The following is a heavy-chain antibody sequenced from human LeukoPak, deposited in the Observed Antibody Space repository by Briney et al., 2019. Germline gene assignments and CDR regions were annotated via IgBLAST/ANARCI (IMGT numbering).Heavy chain of an antibody. V-gene: IGHV5-51*01. CDR1: GYSFTSYW. CDR2: IYPGDSDT. J-gene: IGHJ4*02. D-gene: IGHD6-13*01. CDR3: ARRVAAAGKIFDY. Sequence: GESLKISCKGSGYSFTSYWIGWVRQMPGKGLEWMGIIYPGDSDTRYSPSFQGQVTISADKSISTAYLRWSSLKASDTAMYYCARRVAAAGKIFDYWGQGTLVTVSS.